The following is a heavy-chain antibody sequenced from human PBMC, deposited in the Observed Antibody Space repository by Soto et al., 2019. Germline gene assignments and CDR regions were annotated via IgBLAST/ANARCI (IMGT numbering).Heavy chain of an antibody. J-gene: IGHJ4*02. CDR3: ARSYGTSWYGDY. D-gene: IGHD6-13*01. V-gene: IGHV1-69*01. Sequence: QVQLVQSGAEVKKPGSSVKVSCKVSGGAFSSYALTWVRQAPGQGLEWMGGVIPMSGTPNYAQKFQGRVTITADESTTPDYMEVSSLRSEDTAVYYCARSYGTSWYGDYWGQGTLVTVSS. CDR2: VIPMSGTP. CDR1: GGAFSSYA.